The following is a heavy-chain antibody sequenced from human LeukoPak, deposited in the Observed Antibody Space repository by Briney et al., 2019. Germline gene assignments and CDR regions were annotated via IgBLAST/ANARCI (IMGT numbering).Heavy chain of an antibody. V-gene: IGHV1-69*13. CDR2: IIPIFGTA. J-gene: IGHJ1*01. Sequence: GASVKVSCNASGGTFSSYAISWVRQAPGQGLEWMGGIIPIFGTANYAQKFQGRVTITADESTSTAYMELSSLRSEDTAVYYCASTSSPGYFQHWGQGTLVTVSS. CDR3: ASTSSPGYFQH. CDR1: GGTFSSYA. D-gene: IGHD6-13*01.